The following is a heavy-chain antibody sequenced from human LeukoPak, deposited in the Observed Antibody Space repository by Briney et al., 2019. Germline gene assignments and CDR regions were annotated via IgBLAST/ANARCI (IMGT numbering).Heavy chain of an antibody. CDR2: IRCNGGTD. CDR3: AKGYDTTCYGLDV. Sequence: GGSLRLSCAASGFTFSSYAMSWVRQAPGKGLEWVSVIRCNGGTDYYADSVKGRFTISRTNSKHTPYLQMNSLRVEDTAVYYCAKGYDTTCYGLDVWGQGTTVIFSS. CDR1: GFTFSSYA. V-gene: IGHV3-23*01. D-gene: IGHD3-22*01. J-gene: IGHJ6*02.